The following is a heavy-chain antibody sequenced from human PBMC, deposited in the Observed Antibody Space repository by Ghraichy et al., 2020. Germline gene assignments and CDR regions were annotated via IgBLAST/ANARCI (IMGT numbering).Heavy chain of an antibody. V-gene: IGHV4-39*01. CDR3: ARQTGITMVRGRNRGGFDY. CDR1: GGSISSSSYY. D-gene: IGHD3-10*01. CDR2: IYYSGST. Sequence: ESLNISCTVSGGSISSSSYYWGWIRQPPGKGLEWIGSIYYSGSTYYNPSLKSRVTISVDTSKNQFSLKLSSVTAADTAVYYCARQTGITMVRGRNRGGFDYWGQGTLVTVSS. J-gene: IGHJ4*02.